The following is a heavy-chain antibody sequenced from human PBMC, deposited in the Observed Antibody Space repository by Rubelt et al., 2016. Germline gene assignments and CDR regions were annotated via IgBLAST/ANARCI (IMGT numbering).Heavy chain of an antibody. V-gene: IGHV3-7*01. CDR2: INQDGGGP. D-gene: IGHD1-26*01. Sequence: EVQLVESGGGLVPPGGSLRLSCAASGFPFGSYWRQWFRQAPGKGLGWVANINQDGGGPFCGDSVKGGFTISRDNPKNSRYLQLYSLGAEDTAVYYCAIDKLVGATHLDYWGQGTLVTASS. CDR1: GFPFGSYW. CDR3: AIDKLVGATHLDY. J-gene: IGHJ4*02.